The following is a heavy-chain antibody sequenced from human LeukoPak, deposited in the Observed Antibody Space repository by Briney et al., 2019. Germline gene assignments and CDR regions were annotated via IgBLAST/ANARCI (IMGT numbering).Heavy chain of an antibody. CDR2: IYHSGST. J-gene: IGHJ4*02. D-gene: IGHD3-10*01. CDR3: ARLSRITMVRGVMGYFDY. CDR1: GYSISSVYY. V-gene: IGHV4-38-2*01. Sequence: PSETLSLTCAVSGYSISSVYYWGWIRPPPGKGLEWIGSIYHSGSTYYNPSLKSRVTISVDTSKNQFSLKLSSVTAADTAVYYCARLSRITMVRGVMGYFDYWGQGTLVTVSS.